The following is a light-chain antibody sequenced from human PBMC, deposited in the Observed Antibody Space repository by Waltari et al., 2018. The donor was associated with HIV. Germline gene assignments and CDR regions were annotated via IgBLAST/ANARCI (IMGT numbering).Light chain of an antibody. CDR1: QDISNY. J-gene: IGKJ1*01. CDR2: DAS. V-gene: IGKV1-33*01. CDR3: QQYDNFLQT. Sequence: DIQMTQSPSSLSASVGDKVTITCQASQDISNYLNWFQQKPGKAPKLLIYDASNLETGVPSRFSGSGSGTDFTCTISSLQPEDIATYYCQQYDNFLQTFGQGTKVEIK.